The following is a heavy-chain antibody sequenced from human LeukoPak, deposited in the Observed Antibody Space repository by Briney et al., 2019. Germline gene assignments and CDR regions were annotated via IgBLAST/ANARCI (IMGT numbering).Heavy chain of an antibody. J-gene: IGHJ4*02. CDR1: GFTFDDYA. Sequence: PGRSLSLSCAAAGFTFDDYAMHWVRQAPGKGLGWVSGISWNTGSIGYADSVKGRFTISRDNAKNSLYLQMNSLRTEDMALYYCAKGSAMVTDLPFFDYWGQGTLVTVSS. CDR3: AKGSAMVTDLPFFDY. V-gene: IGHV3-9*03. CDR2: ISWNTGSI. D-gene: IGHD5-18*01.